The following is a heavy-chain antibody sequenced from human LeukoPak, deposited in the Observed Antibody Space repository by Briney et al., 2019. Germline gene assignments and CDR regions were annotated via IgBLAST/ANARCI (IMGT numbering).Heavy chain of an antibody. CDR2: IYYSGST. Sequence: SETLSLTCTVSGGSISSSSYYWGWIRQPPGKGLEWIGNIYYSGSTYYNPSLKSRVTISVDTSKNQFSLKLSSVTAADTAVYYCASLYYGGNNFDYWGQGTLVTVSS. J-gene: IGHJ4*02. CDR3: ASLYYGGNNFDY. V-gene: IGHV4-39*07. D-gene: IGHD4-23*01. CDR1: GGSISSSSYY.